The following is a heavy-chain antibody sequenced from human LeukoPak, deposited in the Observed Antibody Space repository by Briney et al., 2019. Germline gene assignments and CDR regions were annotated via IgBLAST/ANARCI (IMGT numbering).Heavy chain of an antibody. CDR3: ARVVRYDFWSGYFDY. J-gene: IGHJ4*02. Sequence: ASVKVSCKASGYTFTSYGISWVRQAPGQGLERMGWISAYNGNTNYAQKLQGRVTMTTDTSTSTAYMELRSLRSDDTAVYYCARVVRYDFWSGYFDYWGQGTLVTVSS. CDR2: ISAYNGNT. CDR1: GYTFTSYG. V-gene: IGHV1-18*01. D-gene: IGHD3-3*01.